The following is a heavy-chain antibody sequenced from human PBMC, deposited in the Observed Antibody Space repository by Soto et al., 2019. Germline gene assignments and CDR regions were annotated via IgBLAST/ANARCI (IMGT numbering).Heavy chain of an antibody. CDR3: ARDLAAAAY. CDR1: GYIFTNYY. V-gene: IGHV1-46*01. Sequence: ASVKVSCKASGYIFTNYYIHWVRQAPGQGLEWMAIINPLPTSGSTNYAQKFQGRVTVTRDTSTSTVYLELISLRSDDTAVYYCARDLAAAAYWGQGTLVTVSS. CDR2: INPLPTSGST. D-gene: IGHD6-13*01. J-gene: IGHJ4*02.